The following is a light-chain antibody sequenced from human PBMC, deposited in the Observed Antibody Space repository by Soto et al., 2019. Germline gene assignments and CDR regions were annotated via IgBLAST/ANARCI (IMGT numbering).Light chain of an antibody. CDR3: QSYDSSRSGYVV. V-gene: IGLV1-40*01. CDR2: GNS. Sequence: QSVLTQPPSVSGAPGQRVTISCTGSSSNIGAGYDVHWYQQLPGTAPKLLIYGNSNRPSGVADRFSGSKSGTSASLAITGLQAEDEAAYYCQSYDSSRSGYVVFGGGTKLTVL. J-gene: IGLJ2*01. CDR1: SSNIGAGYD.